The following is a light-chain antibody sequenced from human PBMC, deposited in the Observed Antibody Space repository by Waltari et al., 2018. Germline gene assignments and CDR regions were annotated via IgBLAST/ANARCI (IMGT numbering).Light chain of an antibody. CDR1: QDLNTY. CDR2: TSS. CDR3: QQLNTYPYT. V-gene: IGKV1-9*01. Sequence: TCRASQDLNTYLAWYQLKPGKAPKLLISTSSTLQTGVPSRFSGSGSGPDFTLTITSLQPEDLATYYCQQLNTYPYTFGQGTKLEIK. J-gene: IGKJ2*01.